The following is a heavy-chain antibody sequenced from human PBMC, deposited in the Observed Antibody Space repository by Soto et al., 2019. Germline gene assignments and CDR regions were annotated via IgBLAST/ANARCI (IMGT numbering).Heavy chain of an antibody. V-gene: IGHV4-39*01. CDR3: ARQIYDSSGYYYAY. CDR1: VGSISSSSYY. Sequence: QMQLQESGPGLVKPSETLSLTCTVSVGSISSSSYYWGWIRQPPGQGLEWLGTIYSLGNTYYNPSLKSRVTISVDKSKSQLFLKLSSVTATDTAVYYCARQIYDSSGYYYAYWGQGTLVTVSS. J-gene: IGHJ4*02. CDR2: IYSLGNT. D-gene: IGHD3-22*01.